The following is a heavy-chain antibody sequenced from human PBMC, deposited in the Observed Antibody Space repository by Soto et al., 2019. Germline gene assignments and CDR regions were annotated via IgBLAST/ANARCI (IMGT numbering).Heavy chain of an antibody. CDR1: GFSFSHCW. CDR3: ADSWLPTSY. CDR2: ISPGGRTT. J-gene: IGHJ4*02. V-gene: IGHV3-74*01. Sequence: GGSLRLSCAASGFSFSHCWMHWVRQAPGKGLVWVSRISPGGRTTTYADSVKGRFTISRDNAKSTLYLQMNSLTVEDGAVYYCADSWLPTSYWGPGTLVTGSS. D-gene: IGHD3-10*01.